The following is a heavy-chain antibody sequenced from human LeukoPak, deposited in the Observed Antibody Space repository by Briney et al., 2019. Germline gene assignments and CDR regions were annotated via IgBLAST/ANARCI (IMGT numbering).Heavy chain of an antibody. V-gene: IGHV1-18*01. CDR2: ISAYNGNT. CDR1: GYTFTSYG. Sequence: GASVKVSCKASGYTFTSYGISWVRQAPGQRLEWMGWISAYNGNTKYAQKFQGRVTMTTDTSTSTAYMELRSLRSDDTAVYYCAREGGEEGFGELCLDYWGQGTLVTVSS. CDR3: AREGGEEGFGELCLDY. J-gene: IGHJ4*02. D-gene: IGHD3-10*01.